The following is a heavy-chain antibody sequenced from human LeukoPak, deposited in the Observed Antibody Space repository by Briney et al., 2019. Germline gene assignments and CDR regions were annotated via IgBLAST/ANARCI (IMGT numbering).Heavy chain of an antibody. CDR2: IFRDDSQI. D-gene: IGHD2-21*01. CDR3: ATSTYSVAAHIDY. J-gene: IGHJ4*02. Sequence: GESLKISCKESDHTLNIYWIAWGRKMPGRGLEWMGIIFRDDSQIEYNPSFQGQITISADKSVKTAYLQWDSLQTSDSALYYCATSTYSVAAHIDYWGQGTPVTVST. V-gene: IGHV5-51*01. CDR1: DHTLNIYW.